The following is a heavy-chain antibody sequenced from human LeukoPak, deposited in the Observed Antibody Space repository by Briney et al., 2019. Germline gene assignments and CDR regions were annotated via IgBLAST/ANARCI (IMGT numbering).Heavy chain of an antibody. CDR3: ARGTYYYGSGSSNWFDP. Sequence: SETPSLTCTVSGGSISSYYWSWIRQPPGKGLEWIGYIYYSGSTNYNPSLKSRVTISVDTSKNQFSLKLSSVTAADTAVYYCARGTYYYGSGSSNWFDPWGQGTLVTVSS. J-gene: IGHJ5*02. CDR1: GGSISSYY. V-gene: IGHV4-59*01. D-gene: IGHD3-10*01. CDR2: IYYSGST.